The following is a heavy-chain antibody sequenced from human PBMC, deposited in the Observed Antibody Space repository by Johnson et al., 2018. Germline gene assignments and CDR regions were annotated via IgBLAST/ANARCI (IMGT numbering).Heavy chain of an antibody. Sequence: QVQLVESGGGVVQPGRSLRLYCAASRFTFSDYGMHWVRQAPGKGLEWVPVTSYDGNNNYYADPVKGRFTISRDNSKNTLYLQMNSLRAEDTAVYYCAKGGGGYPNYYYMDVWGKGTTVTVSS. V-gene: IGHV3-30*18. CDR1: RFTFSDYG. J-gene: IGHJ6*03. D-gene: IGHD1-26*01. CDR3: AKGGGGYPNYYYMDV. CDR2: TSYDGNNN.